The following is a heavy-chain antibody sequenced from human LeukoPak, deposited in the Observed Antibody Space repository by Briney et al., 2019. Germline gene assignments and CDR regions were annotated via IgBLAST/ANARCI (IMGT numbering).Heavy chain of an antibody. CDR2: IRHKANGGTA. J-gene: IGHJ4*02. D-gene: IGHD6-19*01. CDR1: GFTFSDYA. Sequence: PGGSLRLSCTASGFTFSDYAVTWVRQAPGKGLEWVGFIRHKANGGTADYAASVKGRFTISRDDSKTIAYLQMDSLKTEDTAVYYCSRAYSTGWLGLNDYWGQGALVTVSS. CDR3: SRAYSTGWLGLNDY. V-gene: IGHV3-49*04.